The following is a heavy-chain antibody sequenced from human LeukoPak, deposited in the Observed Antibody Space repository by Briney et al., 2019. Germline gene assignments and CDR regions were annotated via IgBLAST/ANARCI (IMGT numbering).Heavy chain of an antibody. CDR1: GGSISSYY. CDR2: IYTSGST. J-gene: IGHJ4*02. CDR3: ARVRIGYYDSSGYYYFDY. D-gene: IGHD3-22*01. Sequence: SETLSLTCTVSGGSISSYYWSWIRQPAGKGLEWIGRIYTSGSTNYNPSLKSRVTMSVDTSKNQFSLKLSSVTAADTAVYYCARVRIGYYDSSGYYYFDYWGQGTLVTVSS. V-gene: IGHV4-4*07.